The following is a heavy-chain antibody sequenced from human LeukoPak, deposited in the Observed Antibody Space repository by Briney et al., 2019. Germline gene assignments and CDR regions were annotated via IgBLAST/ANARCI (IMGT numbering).Heavy chain of an antibody. CDR1: GFTFSSHS. V-gene: IGHV3-23*01. D-gene: IGHD6-19*01. CDR2: ISGSGGST. Sequence: GGSLRLSCAASGFTFSSHSMAWVRQAPGKGLEWVSAISGSGGSTYYADSVKGRFTISRDNSKNTLYLQMNSLRAEDTAVYYCAKDCRDSSGWYPVSYYYYYMDVWGKGTTVTISS. J-gene: IGHJ6*03. CDR3: AKDCRDSSGWYPVSYYYYYMDV.